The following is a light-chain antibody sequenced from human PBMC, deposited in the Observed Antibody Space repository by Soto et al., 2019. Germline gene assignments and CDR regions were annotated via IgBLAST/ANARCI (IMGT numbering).Light chain of an antibody. V-gene: IGLV2-14*03. CDR1: SSDVGGYNY. J-gene: IGLJ1*01. CDR2: DVS. Sequence: QSALTQPASVSGSPGQSIAISCTGTSSDVGGYNYVSWYQQHPGKAPKLMIYDVSNRPSGVSNRFSGSKCGNTASLTISGLPAEDEADYYCCSYTTSSTYVFGTGTKLTVL. CDR3: CSYTTSSTYV.